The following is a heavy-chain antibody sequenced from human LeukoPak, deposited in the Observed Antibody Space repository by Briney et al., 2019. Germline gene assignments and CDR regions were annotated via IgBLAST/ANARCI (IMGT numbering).Heavy chain of an antibody. CDR2: IIPVLEMA. V-gene: IGHV1-69*04. Sequence: ASVKVSCKVPGGTFNTNGITWVRQAPGQGLEWMGRIIPVLEMATFAQKYEGRVKITADKSTTTIYLFLSSLTSDDTAVYYCARGRNYFDYWGQGSLVTVSS. CDR1: GGTFNTNG. CDR3: ARGRNYFDY. J-gene: IGHJ4*01.